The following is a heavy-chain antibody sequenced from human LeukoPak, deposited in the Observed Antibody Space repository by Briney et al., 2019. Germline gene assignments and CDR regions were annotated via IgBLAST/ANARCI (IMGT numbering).Heavy chain of an antibody. CDR1: GFSFSSFW. J-gene: IGHJ6*03. D-gene: IGHD4-17*01. V-gene: IGHV3-7*01. Sequence: GGSLRLSCAAAGFSFSSFWVSWVRQAPGKGLEWVAYIKQDGNDVSYADPVKGRFTISRDNADNSLFLEMNRLRGEDSALYYCARATGTMRISNFRAGREHFYYSMDVWGKGTAVIVSS. CDR2: IKQDGNDV. CDR3: ARATGTMRISNFRAGREHFYYSMDV.